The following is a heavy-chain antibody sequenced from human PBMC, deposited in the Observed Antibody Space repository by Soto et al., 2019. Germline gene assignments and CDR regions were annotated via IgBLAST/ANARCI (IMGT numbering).Heavy chain of an antibody. J-gene: IGHJ4*02. CDR2: ISSSSSSI. CDR1: GFTFSDYY. Sequence: KPGGSLRLSCAASGFTFSDYYMSWIRQTPGKGLEWISYISSSSSSIYYADSVRGRFTISRDNAKNSLYLQMNSLRAEDTAVYYCASDRFRGTYYLRGVTYFFEEWGQGAPVTV. V-gene: IGHV3-11*01. CDR3: ASDRFRGTYYLRGVTYFFEE. D-gene: IGHD1-26*01.